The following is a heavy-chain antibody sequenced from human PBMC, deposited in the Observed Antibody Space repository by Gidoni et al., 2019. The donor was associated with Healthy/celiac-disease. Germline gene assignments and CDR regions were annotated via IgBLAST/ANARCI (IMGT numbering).Heavy chain of an antibody. CDR2: IYYSGST. Sequence: QVQLQESGPGLVKPSETLSLTCPVPGGPISSYYWSWIRQPPGKGLEWIGYIYYSGSTNYNPSLKSRVTISVDTSKNQFSLKLSSVTAADTAVYYCAGTPQGLIVPAANGMDVWGQGTTVTVSS. D-gene: IGHD2-2*01. J-gene: IGHJ6*02. CDR3: AGTPQGLIVPAANGMDV. CDR1: GGPISSYY. V-gene: IGHV4-59*01.